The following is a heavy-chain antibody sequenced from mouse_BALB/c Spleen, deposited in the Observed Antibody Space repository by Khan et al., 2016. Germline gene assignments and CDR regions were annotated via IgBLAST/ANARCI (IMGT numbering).Heavy chain of an antibody. CDR2: IYPGDGDT. CDR1: GYTFTSYW. D-gene: IGHD1-1*01. V-gene: IGHV1-87*01. Sequence: QVQLQQSGAELARPGASVKLSCKASGYTFTSYWMQWVKQRPGQGLEWIGAIYPGDGDTRYTQKFKGKATLTADKSSSTAYMQLSSLASEDSAVYACASYYGSCYDYFDYWGQGTTLTVSS. CDR3: ASYYGSCYDYFDY. J-gene: IGHJ2*01.